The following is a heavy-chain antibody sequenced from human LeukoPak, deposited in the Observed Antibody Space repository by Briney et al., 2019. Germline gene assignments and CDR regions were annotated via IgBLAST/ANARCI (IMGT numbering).Heavy chain of an antibody. CDR2: MNPNSGNT. CDR3: ARALRYCSGGSCYYDY. J-gene: IGHJ4*02. Sequence: ASVKVSCKAAEYTFFSYDFNWVRQATGQGLEWMGWMNPNSGNTGYAQKFQGRVTMTRNTSISTAYMELSSLRSEDTAVYYCARALRYCSGGSCYYDYWGQGTLVTVSS. CDR1: EYTFFSYD. V-gene: IGHV1-8*01. D-gene: IGHD2-15*01.